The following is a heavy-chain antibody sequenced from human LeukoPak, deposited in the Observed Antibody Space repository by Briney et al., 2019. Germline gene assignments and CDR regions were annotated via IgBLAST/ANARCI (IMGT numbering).Heavy chain of an antibody. CDR3: AREKYQGSGSHSFALDV. CDR1: GLTISLYG. V-gene: IGHV3-33*07. Sequence: PGGSLRLSCEASGLTISLYGMFWVRQAPGKVLEWVSAIWFDGRNKYYADSVKGRFTISRDNSRNTVLLQMDSLSAEDTAVYYCAREKYQGSGSHSFALDVWGQGTTVIVSS. J-gene: IGHJ6*02. D-gene: IGHD3-10*01. CDR2: IWFDGRNK.